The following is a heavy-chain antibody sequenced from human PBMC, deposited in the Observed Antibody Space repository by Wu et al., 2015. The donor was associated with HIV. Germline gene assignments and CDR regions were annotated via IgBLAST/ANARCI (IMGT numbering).Heavy chain of an antibody. J-gene: IGHJ4*02. V-gene: IGHV1-18*04. CDR1: GFVFITYG. CDR3: AREQDTRGNSGWQTFDY. D-gene: IGHD6-19*01. Sequence: QVQLVQSGXEVKKPGASVKVSCKTSGFVFITYGIGWVRQAPGQGLEWMGWISAYNGHTNYAQKFQDRITMTTDTSTRTAYMELRTLRFDDTAVYYCAREQDTRGNSGWQTFDYWGQGTLVTVSS. CDR2: ISAYNGHT.